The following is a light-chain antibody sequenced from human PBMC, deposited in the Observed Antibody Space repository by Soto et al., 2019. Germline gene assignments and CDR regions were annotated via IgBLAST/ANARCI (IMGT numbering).Light chain of an antibody. Sequence: QSALTQPTSVSGSAGQSITISCTGTSSDVGGYNYISWYQQHPGKAPKLMIYEVSNRPSGVSNRFSGSKSGNTASLTISGLQAEDEADYYCSSYTSSSTLAIFGGGTKVTV. CDR1: SSDVGGYNY. V-gene: IGLV2-14*01. CDR3: SSYTSSSTLAI. CDR2: EVS. J-gene: IGLJ2*01.